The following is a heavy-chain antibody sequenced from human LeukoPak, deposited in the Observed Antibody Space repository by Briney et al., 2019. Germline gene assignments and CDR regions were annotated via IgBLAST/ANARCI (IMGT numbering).Heavy chain of an antibody. CDR1: GFTFSSYG. D-gene: IGHD3-22*01. CDR2: ISYDGSNK. V-gene: IGHV3-30*18. Sequence: GRSLRLSCAASGFTFSSYGMHWVRQAPGKGLEWVAVISYDGSNKYYADSVKGRFTISRDNSKNTLYLQMNSLRAEDTAVYYCAKDRRYDSSGYYYAGDYYYYGMDVWGQRTTVTVSS. CDR3: AKDRRYDSSGYYYAGDYYYYGMDV. J-gene: IGHJ6*02.